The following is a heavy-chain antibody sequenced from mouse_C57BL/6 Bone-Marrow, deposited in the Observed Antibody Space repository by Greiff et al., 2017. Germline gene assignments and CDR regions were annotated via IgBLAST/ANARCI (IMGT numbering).Heavy chain of an antibody. CDR1: GFTFSDYG. CDR2: ISSGSSTI. V-gene: IGHV5-17*01. CDR3: ARGRYFDV. Sequence: EVQLVESGGGLVKPGGSLTLSCAASGFTFSDYGMHWVRQAPEKGLEWVAYISSGSSTIYYADTVKGRFTISRDNAKNTLFLQMTSLRSEDTAMYYCARGRYFDVWGTGTTVTVSS. J-gene: IGHJ1*03.